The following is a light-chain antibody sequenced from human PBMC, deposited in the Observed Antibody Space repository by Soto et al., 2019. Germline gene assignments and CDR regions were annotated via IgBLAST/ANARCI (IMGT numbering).Light chain of an antibody. CDR1: TSDVGGYNY. CDR2: EVS. Sequence: SALTQPASVSGSPGQSITISCTGTTSDVGGYNYVSWYQQHPGKAPKLMIYEVSNRPSGVSNRFSGSKSGNTASLTISGLQAEDEAAYYCSSYTTSYFYVFGPGTRSPS. CDR3: SSYTTSYFYV. V-gene: IGLV2-14*01. J-gene: IGLJ1*01.